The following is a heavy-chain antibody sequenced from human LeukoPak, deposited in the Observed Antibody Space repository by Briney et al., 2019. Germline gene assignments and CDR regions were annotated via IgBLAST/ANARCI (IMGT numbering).Heavy chain of an antibody. CDR1: GGSFSGYY. J-gene: IGHJ6*03. CDR2: INHIGST. D-gene: IGHD6-19*01. V-gene: IGHV4-34*01. CDR3: ARGYSSGWPYYYYYYMDV. Sequence: SETLSLTCAVYGGSFSGYYWSWIRQPPGKGLEWIGEINHIGSTNYNAALKSRVTISVDTSKNQYSLKLSSVTAADTAVYYCARGYSSGWPYYYYYYMDVWGKGTTVTVSS.